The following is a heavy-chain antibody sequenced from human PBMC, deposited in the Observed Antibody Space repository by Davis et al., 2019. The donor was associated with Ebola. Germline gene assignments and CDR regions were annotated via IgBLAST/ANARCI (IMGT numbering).Heavy chain of an antibody. V-gene: IGHV3-66*04. D-gene: IGHD5-12*01. CDR3: SEQGFSGYNYFDS. Sequence: GESLKISCAASGFTVRNNHISWVRQAPGKGLEWVSVLYRGGPTHYADSVQGRFTIFRDDSKNTLSLQMNSLRAEDTAVYYCSEQGFSGYNYFDSWGQGTLVTVSS. CDR2: LYRGGPT. CDR1: GFTVRNNH. J-gene: IGHJ4*02.